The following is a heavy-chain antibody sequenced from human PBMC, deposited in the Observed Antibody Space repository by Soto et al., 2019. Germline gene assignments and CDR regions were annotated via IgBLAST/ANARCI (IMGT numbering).Heavy chain of an antibody. D-gene: IGHD3-22*01. V-gene: IGHV1-3*01. CDR1: GYTFTSYG. CDR3: ARGGYFDSSNYLAY. CDR2: VNPGNGKT. J-gene: IGHJ4*02. Sequence: VSVKMSCEASGYTFTSYGINWWRQAPGRGLEWMGWVNPGNGKTKYSQQFQGRVIIDRDTSASTAYMELSRLRSEDTAVYYCARGGYFDSSNYLAYWGLGTLVTVSS.